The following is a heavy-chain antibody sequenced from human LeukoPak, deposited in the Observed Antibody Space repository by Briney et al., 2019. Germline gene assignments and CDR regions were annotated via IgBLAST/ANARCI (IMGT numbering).Heavy chain of an antibody. D-gene: IGHD3-22*01. CDR1: GYSISSGYY. V-gene: IGHV4-38-2*02. CDR3: ARDYYDSSGGNWFDP. CDR2: IYHSGST. Sequence: PSETLSLTCTVSGYSISSGYYWGWIRQPPGKGLEWIGSIYHSGSTYYNPSLKSRVTISVDTSKNQFSLKLSSVTAADTAVYYCARDYYDSSGGNWFDPWGQGTLVTVSS. J-gene: IGHJ5*02.